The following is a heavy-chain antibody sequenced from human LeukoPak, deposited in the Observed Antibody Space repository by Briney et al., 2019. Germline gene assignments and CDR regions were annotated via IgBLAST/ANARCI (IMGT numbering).Heavy chain of an antibody. Sequence: GGSLRLSCAASGFTFSSYAMSWVRQAPGKGLEWVSAISGSGGSTYYADSVKGRFTISRDNSKNTLYLQMNSLRAEDTAVYYCANDIKVVPAANPILFDYWGQGTLVTVSS. V-gene: IGHV3-23*01. CDR3: ANDIKVVPAANPILFDY. D-gene: IGHD2-2*01. CDR1: GFTFSSYA. J-gene: IGHJ4*02. CDR2: ISGSGGST.